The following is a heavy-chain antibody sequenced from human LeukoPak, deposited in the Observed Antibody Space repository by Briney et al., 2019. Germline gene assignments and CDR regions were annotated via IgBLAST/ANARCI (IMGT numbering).Heavy chain of an antibody. CDR3: AKVQFNWGPIDY. D-gene: IGHD7-27*01. J-gene: IGHJ4*02. CDR2: IDGSGDKT. Sequence: PGGSLRLSCAASGFTFSNFAIRWVRQVPGKGLEWVSSIDGSGDKTHYPDSARGRFTVSRDNSKNTLYLQMNSLRVEDTATYFCAKVQFNWGPIDYWGQGTPVIVSS. CDR1: GFTFSNFA. V-gene: IGHV3-23*01.